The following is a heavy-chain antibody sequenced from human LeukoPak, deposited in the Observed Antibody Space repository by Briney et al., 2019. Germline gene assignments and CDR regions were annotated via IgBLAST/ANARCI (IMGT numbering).Heavy chain of an antibody. CDR2: ISSSGSTI. D-gene: IGHD1-26*01. J-gene: IGHJ6*03. CDR1: GFTFSSYE. V-gene: IGHV3-48*03. Sequence: GGSLRLSCAASGFTFSSYEMNWVRQAPGKGLEWVSYISSSGSTIYYADSVKGRFTISRDNPKNSLYLQMNSLRAEDTAVYYCAKGGPLGIYYYYYMDVWGKGTTVTVSS. CDR3: AKGGPLGIYYYYYMDV.